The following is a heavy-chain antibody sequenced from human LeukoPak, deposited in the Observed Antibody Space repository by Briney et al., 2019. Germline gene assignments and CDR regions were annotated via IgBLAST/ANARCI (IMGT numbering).Heavy chain of an antibody. J-gene: IGHJ4*02. D-gene: IGHD3-3*01. CDR2: IKHDGSEK. Sequence: PGGSLRLSCAASGFTFSSYWMSWVRQAPGTGLEWVANIKHDGSEKYYVDSVRGRFTISRDNTMNSLYLQMSSLRAEDTAVYYCATDRGWRTSGYYLYYFEYWGQGTLVTYSS. V-gene: IGHV3-7*01. CDR3: ATDRGWRTSGYYLYYFEY. CDR1: GFTFSSYW.